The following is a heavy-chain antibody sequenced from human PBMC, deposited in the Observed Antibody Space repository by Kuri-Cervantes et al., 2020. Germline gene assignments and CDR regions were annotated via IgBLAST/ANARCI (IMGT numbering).Heavy chain of an antibody. CDR2: ISKNSGNM. Sequence: GGSLRLSCAASGFTFDDYAMHWVRQAPGKGLEWVSGISKNSGNMGYADSVKGRFTISRDNSKNTLYLQMNSLRAEDTAVYYCAKDLVDDILTGICHYWGQGTLVTVSS. V-gene: IGHV3-9*01. CDR1: GFTFDDYA. J-gene: IGHJ4*02. CDR3: AKDLVDDILTGICHY. D-gene: IGHD3-9*01.